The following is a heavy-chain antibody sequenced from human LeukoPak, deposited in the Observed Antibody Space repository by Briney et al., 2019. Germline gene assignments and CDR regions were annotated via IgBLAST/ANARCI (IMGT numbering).Heavy chain of an antibody. V-gene: IGHV4-59*08. Sequence: SSETLSLTCTVSGGSSSSYYWSWIRQPPGKGLEWIGYIYYSGSTNYNPSLKSRVTISVDTSKNQFSLQLSSVAAADTAVYYCSAFLLEQVDVFDIWGQGTMVTVSS. CDR1: GGSSSSYY. D-gene: IGHD1/OR15-1a*01. CDR3: SAFLLEQVDVFDI. J-gene: IGHJ3*02. CDR2: IYYSGST.